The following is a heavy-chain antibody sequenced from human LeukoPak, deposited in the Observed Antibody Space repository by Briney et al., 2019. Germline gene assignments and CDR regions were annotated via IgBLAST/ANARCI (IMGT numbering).Heavy chain of an antibody. CDR3: AREGDIAAAGHFDS. CDR2: IYTSGST. V-gene: IGHV4-61*02. Sequence: SETLSLTCTVSGGSISSGSYYWSWIRQPAGKGLEWIGRIYTSGSTNYNPSLKSRVTISVDTSKNQFSLKLSSVTAADTAVYYCAREGDIAAAGHFDSWGQGTLVTVSS. D-gene: IGHD6-13*01. J-gene: IGHJ4*02. CDR1: GGSISSGSYY.